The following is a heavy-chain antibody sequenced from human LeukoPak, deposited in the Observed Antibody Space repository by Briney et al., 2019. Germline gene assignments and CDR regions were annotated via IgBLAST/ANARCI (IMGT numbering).Heavy chain of an antibody. D-gene: IGHD1-14*01. V-gene: IGHV4-34*01. CDR3: ARGRGLITSSFDY. CDR1: GGSFSGYY. Sequence: PSETLSLTCAVYGGSFSGYYWSWIRQPPGKGLEWIGEINHSGSTKYNPSLKSRVTISGEKSKKEFSLKLSSVTAADTAVYYCARGRGLITSSFDYWGQGTLVTVSS. CDR2: INHSGST. J-gene: IGHJ4*02.